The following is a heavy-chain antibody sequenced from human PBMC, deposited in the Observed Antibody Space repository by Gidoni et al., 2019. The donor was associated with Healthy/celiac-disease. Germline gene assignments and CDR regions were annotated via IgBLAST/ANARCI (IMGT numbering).Heavy chain of an antibody. CDR3: TRELYYDFWSGYYTRFPFDY. CDR2: IRSKAYGGTT. V-gene: IGHV3-49*05. J-gene: IGHJ4*02. Sequence: LVKPGRSLRLSCTASGFTFGDYAMSWFRQAPGKGLEWVGFIRSKAYGGTTEYAASVKGRFTISRDDSKSIAYLQMNSLKTEDTAVYYCTRELYYDFWSGYYTRFPFDYWGQGTLVTVSS. D-gene: IGHD3-3*01. CDR1: GFTFGDYA.